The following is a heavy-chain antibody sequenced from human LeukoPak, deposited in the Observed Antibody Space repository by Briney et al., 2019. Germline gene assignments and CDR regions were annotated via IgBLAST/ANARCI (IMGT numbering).Heavy chain of an antibody. Sequence: GGSLRLSCAASGFTFSSYAMSWVRQAPGKGLEWVAVISYDGSNKYYADSVKGRFTISRDNSKNTLYLQMNSLRAEDTAVYYCARGAHNYYDSSGYCIDYWGQGTLVTVSS. J-gene: IGHJ4*02. CDR2: ISYDGSNK. D-gene: IGHD3-22*01. V-gene: IGHV3-30*04. CDR1: GFTFSSYA. CDR3: ARGAHNYYDSSGYCIDY.